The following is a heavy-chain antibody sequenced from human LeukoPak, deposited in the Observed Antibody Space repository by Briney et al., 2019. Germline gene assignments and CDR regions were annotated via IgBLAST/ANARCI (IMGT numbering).Heavy chain of an antibody. Sequence: PGGSLRLSCAASGFTFSSYWMSWVRQAPGKGLEWVANIKQDGSGKYYVDSVKGRFTISRDNAKNSLYLQMNSLRAEGTAVYYCARVLGAAAVQLYFDYWGQGTLVTVSS. CDR1: GFTFSSYW. D-gene: IGHD6-13*01. CDR2: IKQDGSGK. CDR3: ARVLGAAAVQLYFDY. V-gene: IGHV3-7*03. J-gene: IGHJ4*02.